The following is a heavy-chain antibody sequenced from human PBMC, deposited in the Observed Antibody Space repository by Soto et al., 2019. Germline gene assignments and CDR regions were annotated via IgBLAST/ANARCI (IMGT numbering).Heavy chain of an antibody. CDR1: GGSISSSSHY. CDR3: ARRDSSPHDRY. Sequence: QLQLQESGPGLVKPSETLSLTCTVSGGSISSSSHYWGWIRQPPGKGLEWIGTIYYSGSTYSNPSPKGRVPIAADASKSLFSLKRSSVTDADTAVFYCARRDSSPHDRYWGQGTLVTVSA. D-gene: IGHD2-15*01. J-gene: IGHJ4*02. CDR2: IYYSGST. V-gene: IGHV4-39*01.